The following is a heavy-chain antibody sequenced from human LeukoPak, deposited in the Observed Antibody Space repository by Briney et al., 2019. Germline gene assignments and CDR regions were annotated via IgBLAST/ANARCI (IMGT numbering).Heavy chain of an antibody. CDR2: INIDGATT. J-gene: IGHJ4*02. D-gene: IGHD3-9*01. CDR3: ARETAVSGGIFFDY. CDR1: GFTFSSYA. V-gene: IGHV3-74*01. Sequence: PGGSLRLSCAASGFTFSSYAMSWVRQAPGKGLEWVSRINIDGATTTYADSVRGRFTVSRDNAQNTLWLQMNSLRAEDTALYYCARETAVSGGIFFDYWGQGTLVTVSS.